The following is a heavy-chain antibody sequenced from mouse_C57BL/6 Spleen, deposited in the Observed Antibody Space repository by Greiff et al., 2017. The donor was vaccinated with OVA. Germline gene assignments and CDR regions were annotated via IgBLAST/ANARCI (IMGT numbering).Heavy chain of an antibody. D-gene: IGHD1-3*01. V-gene: IGHV1-22*01. J-gene: IGHJ1*03. CDR1: GYTFTDYN. Sequence: EVKLMESGPELVKPGASVKMSCKASGYTFTDYNMHWVKQSHGKSLEWIGYINPNNGGTSYNQKFKGKATLTVNKSSSTAYMELRSLTSEDSAVYYCARRDNGGYFDVWGTGTTVTVSS. CDR2: INPNNGGT. CDR3: ARRDNGGYFDV.